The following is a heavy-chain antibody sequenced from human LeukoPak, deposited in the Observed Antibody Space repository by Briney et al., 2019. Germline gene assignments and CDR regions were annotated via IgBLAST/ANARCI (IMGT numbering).Heavy chain of an antibody. CDR1: GGSISSGGYY. V-gene: IGHV4-31*03. D-gene: IGHD3-10*01. J-gene: IGHJ5*02. CDR2: IYYSGST. CDR3: TRGFAYGSGSQLNWFDP. Sequence: SETLSLTCTVSGGSISSGGYYWSWIRQLPGEGLEYIGHIYYSGSTYYNPALRSRVAISVDTSKNQFSLKVTSVTAADTAVYYCTRGFAYGSGSQLNWFDPWGQGTLVTVSS.